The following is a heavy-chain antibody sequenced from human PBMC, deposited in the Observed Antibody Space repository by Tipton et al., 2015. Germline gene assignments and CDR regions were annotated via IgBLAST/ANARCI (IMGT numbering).Heavy chain of an antibody. Sequence: SLRLSCGVSGASISSSNWWSWVRQPPGKGLEWIGEIYHGGTTNYNPSLKSRVTMSLDRSNNQFSLSLTSVTAADTAIYYCARSAYTFGLHWGQGTLVTVSS. CDR1: GASISSSNW. V-gene: IGHV4-4*02. CDR3: ARSAYTFGLH. CDR2: IYHGGTT. J-gene: IGHJ4*01. D-gene: IGHD3/OR15-3a*01.